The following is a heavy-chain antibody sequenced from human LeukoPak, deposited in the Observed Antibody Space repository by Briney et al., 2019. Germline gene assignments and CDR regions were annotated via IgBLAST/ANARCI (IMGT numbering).Heavy chain of an antibody. D-gene: IGHD3-22*01. CDR2: IYHSGST. CDR3: ARENDSSGYYYYYYYMDV. J-gene: IGHJ6*03. CDR1: GGSISSSNW. Sequence: SETLSLTCAVSGGSISSSNWWSWVRQPPGKGLEWIGEIYHSGSTNYNPSLKSRVTISVDKSKNQFSLKLSSVTAADTAVYYCARENDSSGYYYYYYYMDVWGKGTTVTVSS. V-gene: IGHV4-4*02.